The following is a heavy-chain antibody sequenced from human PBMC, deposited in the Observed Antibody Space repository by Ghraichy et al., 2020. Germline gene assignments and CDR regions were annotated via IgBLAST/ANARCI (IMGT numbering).Heavy chain of an antibody. Sequence: GGSLRLSCAASGFTVSSNYMSWVRQAPGKGLEWVSVIYSGGNTYYADSVKGRFTISRDNSKNTLYLQMNSLRAEDTAVYYCARDGAAQGWFDPWGQGTLVTVSS. CDR2: IYSGGNT. J-gene: IGHJ5*02. V-gene: IGHV3-53*01. CDR3: ARDGAAQGWFDP. CDR1: GFTVSSNY. D-gene: IGHD6-6*01.